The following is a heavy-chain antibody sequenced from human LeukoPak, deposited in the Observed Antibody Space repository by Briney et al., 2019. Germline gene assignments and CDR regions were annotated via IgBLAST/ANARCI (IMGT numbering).Heavy chain of an antibody. CDR2: IYFSGTT. CDR3: ARGGANWGATDY. CDR1: GDSINAYY. D-gene: IGHD7-27*01. Sequence: PSETLSLTCTVSGDSINAYYWGWIRQPPGRGLEWIGYIYFSGTTKYNPSLESRVTISVDTSKNQFSLKLSSVTAADTAVYYCARGGANWGATDYWGQGTLVTVSS. J-gene: IGHJ4*02. V-gene: IGHV4-59*01.